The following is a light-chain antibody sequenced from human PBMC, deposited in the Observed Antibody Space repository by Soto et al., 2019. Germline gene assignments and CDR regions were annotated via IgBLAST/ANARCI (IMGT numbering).Light chain of an antibody. CDR2: GAS. Sequence: DRVLTQSPATLSVSPGERVTLSCRASQSLNDKLAWYQQKPGQAPRLLISGASARATGIAARFSGSGSGTEFTLTISSLQSEDLAVYYCQQYNNLPYSFGQGTKVDIK. CDR1: QSLNDK. J-gene: IGKJ2*03. CDR3: QQYNNLPYS. V-gene: IGKV3-15*01.